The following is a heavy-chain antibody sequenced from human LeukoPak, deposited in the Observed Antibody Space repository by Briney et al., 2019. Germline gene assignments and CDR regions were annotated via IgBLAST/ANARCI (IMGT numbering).Heavy chain of an antibody. V-gene: IGHV1-18*01. Sequence: ASVKVSCKASGYTFTSYGISWVRQAPGQGLEWMGWISAYNGNTNYAQKLQGRVTMTTDTSTSTAYMELRSLRSDDTAVYYCAREIPPATSLFGMVHAGYYYYGMDVWGQGTTVTVSS. CDR3: AREIPPATSLFGMVHAGYYYYGMDV. D-gene: IGHD3-3*01. CDR1: GYTFTSYG. CDR2: ISAYNGNT. J-gene: IGHJ6*02.